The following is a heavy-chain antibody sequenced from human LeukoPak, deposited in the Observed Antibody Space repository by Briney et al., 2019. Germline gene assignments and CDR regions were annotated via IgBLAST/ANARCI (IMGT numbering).Heavy chain of an antibody. CDR2: ISGSGGST. D-gene: IGHD1-26*01. V-gene: IGHV3-23*01. CDR3: AKGGSSSGSYYADLDY. CDR1: GFTFSSYA. J-gene: IGHJ4*02. Sequence: GSLRLSCAASGFTFSSYAMSWVRQAPGKGLEWVSAISGSGGSTYYADSVKGRFTISRDNSKNTLYLQMNSLRAEDTAVYYCAKGGSSSGSYYADLDYWGQGTLVTVSS.